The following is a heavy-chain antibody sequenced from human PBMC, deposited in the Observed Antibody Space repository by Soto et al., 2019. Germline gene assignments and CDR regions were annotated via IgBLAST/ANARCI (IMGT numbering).Heavy chain of an antibody. CDR1: GFTFSSYG. J-gene: IGHJ6*02. Sequence: GGSLRLSCAASGFTFSSYGMHWVRQAPGKGQERVAVIWYDGSNKYYADSVKGRFTISRDNSKNTLYLQMNSLRAEDTAVYYCARMMVRGVITTRPYYYYGMDVWGQGTTVTVSS. CDR3: ARMMVRGVITTRPYYYYGMDV. V-gene: IGHV3-33*01. D-gene: IGHD3-10*01. CDR2: IWYDGSNK.